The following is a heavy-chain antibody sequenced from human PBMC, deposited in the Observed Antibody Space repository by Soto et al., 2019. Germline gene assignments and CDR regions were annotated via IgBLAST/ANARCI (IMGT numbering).Heavy chain of an antibody. D-gene: IGHD2-2*01. V-gene: IGHV3-30*18. CDR3: AKDRFVPAAIFAGRDYYYYGMDV. Sequence: GGSLRLSCAASGFTFSSYGMHWVRQAPGKGLEWVAVISYDGSNKYYADSVKGRFTISRDNSKNTLYLQMNSLRAEDTAVYYCAKDRFVPAAIFAGRDYYYYGMDVWGQGTTVTVSS. CDR1: GFTFSSYG. CDR2: ISYDGSNK. J-gene: IGHJ6*02.